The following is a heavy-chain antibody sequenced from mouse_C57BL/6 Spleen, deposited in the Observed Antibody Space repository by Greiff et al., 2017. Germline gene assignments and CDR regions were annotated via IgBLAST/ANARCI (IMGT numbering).Heavy chain of an antibody. CDR3: ASFNYGSSYVGYFDV. J-gene: IGHJ1*03. Sequence: QVQLQQSGPGLVQPSQSLSITCTVSGFSLTSYGVHWVRQSPGKGLEWLGVIWSGGSTDYNAAFISRLSISKDNSKSQVFFKMNSLQADDTAIYYCASFNYGSSYVGYFDVWGTGTTVTVSS. D-gene: IGHD1-1*01. CDR1: GFSLTSYG. V-gene: IGHV2-2*01. CDR2: IWSGGST.